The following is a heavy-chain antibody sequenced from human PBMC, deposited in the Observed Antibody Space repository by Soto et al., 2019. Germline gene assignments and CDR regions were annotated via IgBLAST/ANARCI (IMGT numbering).Heavy chain of an antibody. Sequence: QVHLQESGPGLVRPSETLSLTCTVSGVSLKTYYWSWIRLPPGGGLEWIGYIFSSGSPNYHPSPRRRVTMSVETANNQLSLKMSSVPAAGTAVYFCARVAGISYYNHMDVWGKGTTVTVSS. D-gene: IGHD1-20*01. V-gene: IGHV4-59*01. J-gene: IGHJ6*03. CDR1: GVSLKTYY. CDR3: ARVAGISYYNHMDV. CDR2: IFSSGSP.